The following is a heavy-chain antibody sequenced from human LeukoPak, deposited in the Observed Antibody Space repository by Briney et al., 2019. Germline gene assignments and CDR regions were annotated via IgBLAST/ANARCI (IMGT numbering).Heavy chain of an antibody. V-gene: IGHV3-23*01. J-gene: IGHJ4*02. D-gene: IGHD3-22*01. CDR2: ISSSGGST. Sequence: GGSLRLSCAASGFTFGTYAMSWVRQAPGKGLEWVSAISSSGGSTYYADSVKGWFTISRDNSKNTLYLQMNSLRAEDTAVYYCATRRYDSSGFDRWGQGTLVTVSS. CDR3: ATRRYDSSGFDR. CDR1: GFTFGTYA.